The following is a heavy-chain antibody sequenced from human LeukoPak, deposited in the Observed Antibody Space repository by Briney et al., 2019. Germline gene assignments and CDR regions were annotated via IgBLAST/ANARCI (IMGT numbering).Heavy chain of an antibody. CDR2: IYSGGST. V-gene: IGHV3-53*01. CDR1: GLTVSSNY. Sequence: GGSLRLSCAASGLTVSSNYMSWVRQAPGKGLEWVSVIYSGGSTYYADSVKGRFTISRDNSKNTLYLQMNSLRAEDTAVYYCARAGSSSWYLYWGQGTLVTVSS. J-gene: IGHJ4*02. CDR3: ARAGSSSWYLY. D-gene: IGHD6-13*01.